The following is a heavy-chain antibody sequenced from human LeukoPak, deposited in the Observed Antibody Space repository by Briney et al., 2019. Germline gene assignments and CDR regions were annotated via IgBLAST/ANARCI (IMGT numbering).Heavy chain of an antibody. CDR1: GGSFSGYY. CDR2: INHSGST. V-gene: IGHV4-34*01. CDR3: ARVSMGFGDY. D-gene: IGHD3-10*01. J-gene: IGHJ4*02. Sequence: SETLSLTCAVYGGSFSGYYWSWIRQPPGKGLEWIGEINHSGSTNYNPSLKSRVTISVDKSKNQFSLKLSSVTAADTAVYYCARVSMGFGDYWGQGTLVTVSS.